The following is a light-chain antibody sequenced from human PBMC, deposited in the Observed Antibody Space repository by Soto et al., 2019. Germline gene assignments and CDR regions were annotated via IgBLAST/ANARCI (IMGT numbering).Light chain of an antibody. CDR3: GTWDGSLTAVV. CDR2: DNN. CDR1: SSNIGNNY. V-gene: IGLV1-51*01. J-gene: IGLJ2*01. Sequence: QSVLTQPPSVSAAPGQKVTISCSGSSSNIGNNYVSWYQQLPGTAPKLHIYDNNKRPSGIPDRFSGSKSGTSATLGITGLQTGDEADYYCGTWDGSLTAVVFGGGTKVTVL.